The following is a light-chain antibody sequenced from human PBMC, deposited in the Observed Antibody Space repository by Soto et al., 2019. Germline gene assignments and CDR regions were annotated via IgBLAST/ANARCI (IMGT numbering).Light chain of an antibody. CDR1: QGVSSSY. J-gene: IGKJ5*01. CDR2: GAS. V-gene: IGKV3-20*01. Sequence: EIVLTQSPGTLSLSPGERATLSCRASQGVSSSYLAWYQQKPGQAPRLLIYGASSRATGIPDRFSGSGSGTDFPPPISRLEPEDFAVYYCQQYGTSPPIPFGQGTRLEIK. CDR3: QQYGTSPPIP.